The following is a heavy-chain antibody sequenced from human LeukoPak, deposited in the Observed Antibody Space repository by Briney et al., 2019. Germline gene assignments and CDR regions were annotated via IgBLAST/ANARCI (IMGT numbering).Heavy chain of an antibody. CDR2: ISSTGSTI. V-gene: IGHV3-48*02. CDR1: GFTFSGSA. D-gene: IGHD3-16*01. J-gene: IGHJ4*02. Sequence: GGSLRLSCAASGFTFSGSAMNWVRQAPGKGLEWISSISSTGSTIYYADSLKGRFTISIDNAKNSLYLQMNSLRDEDTAVYYCAKSLVSDSWRQGTMVAVSS. CDR3: AKSLVSDS.